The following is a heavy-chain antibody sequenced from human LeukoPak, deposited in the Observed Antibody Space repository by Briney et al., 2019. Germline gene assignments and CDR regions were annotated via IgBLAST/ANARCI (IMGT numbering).Heavy chain of an antibody. CDR2: IYYSGST. J-gene: IGHJ5*02. CDR1: GGSISSYY. CDR3: ARITPGNWFDP. D-gene: IGHD1-14*01. V-gene: IGHV4-59*01. Sequence: PSETLSLTCTVSGGSISSYYWSWIRQPPGKGLEWIGYIYYSGSTNYNTSLKSRVTISVYTSKNQFSLKLSSVTAADTAVYYCARITPGNWFDPWGEGTLVTVSS.